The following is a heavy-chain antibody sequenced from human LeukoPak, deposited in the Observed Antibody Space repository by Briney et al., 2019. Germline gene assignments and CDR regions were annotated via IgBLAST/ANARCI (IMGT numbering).Heavy chain of an antibody. CDR3: AVHGSGSYYCFDY. J-gene: IGHJ4*02. Sequence: GASVKVSCKASGYTFTGYYMHWVRQAPGQGLEWMGWINPNSGGTNYAQKFQGRVTMTRDTSISTAYMELSRLRSDDTAVYYCAVHGSGSYYCFDYWGQGTLVTVSS. CDR2: INPNSGGT. V-gene: IGHV1-2*02. CDR1: GYTFTGYY. D-gene: IGHD3-10*01.